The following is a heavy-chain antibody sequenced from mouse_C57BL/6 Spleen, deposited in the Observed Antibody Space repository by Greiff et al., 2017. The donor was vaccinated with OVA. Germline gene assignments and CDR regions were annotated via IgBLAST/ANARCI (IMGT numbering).Heavy chain of an antibody. J-gene: IGHJ2*01. Sequence: VKLQESGAELVKPGASVKLSCKASGYTFTEYTIHWVKQRSGQGLEWIGWFYPGSGSIKYNEKFKDKATLTADKSSSTVYMELSRLTSEDSAVYFCARHEDGYSNYGGYFDYWGQGTTLTVSS. CDR1: GYTFTEYT. D-gene: IGHD2-5*01. V-gene: IGHV1-62-2*01. CDR2: FYPGSGSI. CDR3: ARHEDGYSNYGGYFDY.